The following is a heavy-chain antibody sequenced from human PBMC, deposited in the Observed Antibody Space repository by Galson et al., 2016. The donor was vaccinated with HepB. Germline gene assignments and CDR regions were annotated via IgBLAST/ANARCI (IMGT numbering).Heavy chain of an antibody. D-gene: IGHD2/OR15-2a*01. Sequence: SLRLSCAVSGFTFSDYYMDWVRQAPGKGLEWVSRSRNKPSSYTTEYAASVKGRFTISRDDSKNSLYLQMSSLRPEDTAVYYCARNNNSTRYFDKRGQGTLVTVSS. V-gene: IGHV3-72*01. CDR3: ARNNNSTRYFDK. CDR1: GFTFSDYY. J-gene: IGHJ4*02. CDR2: SRNKPSSYTT.